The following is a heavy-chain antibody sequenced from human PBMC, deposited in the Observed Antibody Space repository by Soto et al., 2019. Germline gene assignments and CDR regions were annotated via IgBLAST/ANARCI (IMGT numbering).Heavy chain of an antibody. CDR1: GDSISSSVW. Sequence: SETLSLTCGVSGDSISSSVWWTLVRQPPGKGLEWIGEVFHTGNTNYNPSLKSRVTMSVDKSTNEFSLKVTSVTAADTAIYYCARKAWVRFDYWGQGALVTVSS. CDR2: VFHTGNT. V-gene: IGHV4-4*02. D-gene: IGHD7-27*01. CDR3: ARKAWVRFDY. J-gene: IGHJ4*02.